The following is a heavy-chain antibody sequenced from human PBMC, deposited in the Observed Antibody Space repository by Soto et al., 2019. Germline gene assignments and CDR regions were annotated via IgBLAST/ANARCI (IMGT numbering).Heavy chain of an antibody. J-gene: IGHJ4*02. Sequence: GGSLRLSCAASGFTFSSYAMSWVRQAPGKGLEWVSAISGSGGSTYYADSVKGRFTISRDNSKNTLYLQMNSLRAEDTAVYYCAKCTDTIFGVVIKYYFDYWGQGTLVTVSS. CDR2: ISGSGGST. CDR3: AKCTDTIFGVVIKYYFDY. CDR1: GFTFSSYA. D-gene: IGHD3-3*01. V-gene: IGHV3-23*01.